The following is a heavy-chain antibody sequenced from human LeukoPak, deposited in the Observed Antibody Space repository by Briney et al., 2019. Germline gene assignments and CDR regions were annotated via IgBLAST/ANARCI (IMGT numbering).Heavy chain of an antibody. Sequence: GGSLRLSRAAAGFTFSSYGMHWVRQAPGKGLEWVAFIRYDGSNKYYADSVKGRFTISRDNSKNTLYLQMNSLRAEDTAVYYCAKEGVGVNYFDYWGQGTLVTVSS. CDR3: AKEGVGVNYFDY. D-gene: IGHD3-10*01. V-gene: IGHV3-30*02. CDR1: GFTFSSYG. J-gene: IGHJ4*02. CDR2: IRYDGSNK.